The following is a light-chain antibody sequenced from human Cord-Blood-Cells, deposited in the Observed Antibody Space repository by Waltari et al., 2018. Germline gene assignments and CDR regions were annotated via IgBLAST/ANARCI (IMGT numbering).Light chain of an antibody. CDR2: GAS. CDR3: QQYNNWPLT. V-gene: IGKV3-15*01. CDR1: QSVSSN. Sequence: TQSPATLSVSPGERATLSCRASQSVSSNLVWYQQKPGQAPRLLIYGASTRATGIPARFSGSGSGTEFTLTISSLQSEDFAVYYCQQYNNWPLTFGGGTKVEIK. J-gene: IGKJ4*01.